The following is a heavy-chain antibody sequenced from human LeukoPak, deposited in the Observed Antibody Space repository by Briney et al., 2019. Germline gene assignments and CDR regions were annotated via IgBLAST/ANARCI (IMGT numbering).Heavy chain of an antibody. D-gene: IGHD6-13*01. J-gene: IGHJ4*02. V-gene: IGHV1-8*01. CDR1: GYTFTSSD. CDR2: INPNSGRT. CDR3: ARGRSGLAAAGTYDY. Sequence: ASVKVSCKASGYTFTSSDINWVRQAAGQGLEWMGWINPNSGRTGYAQKFQGRVTMTANTSISTAYMELRNLRFDDTAVYYFARGRSGLAAAGTYDYWGQGTLITVSS.